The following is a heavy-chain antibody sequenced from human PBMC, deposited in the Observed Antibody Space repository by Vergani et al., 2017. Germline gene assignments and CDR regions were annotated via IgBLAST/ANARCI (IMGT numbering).Heavy chain of an antibody. Sequence: EVQLVESGGGLVQPGGSLRLSCAASGFTFSSYAMHWVRQAPGKGLEYVSAISSNGGSTYYANSVKGRFTISRDNAKNSLYLQMNSLRAEDTAVYYCARRIEQWLVMGSYYMDVWGKGTTVTVSS. D-gene: IGHD6-19*01. CDR2: ISSNGGST. CDR3: ARRIEQWLVMGSYYMDV. CDR1: GFTFSSYA. V-gene: IGHV3-64*01. J-gene: IGHJ6*03.